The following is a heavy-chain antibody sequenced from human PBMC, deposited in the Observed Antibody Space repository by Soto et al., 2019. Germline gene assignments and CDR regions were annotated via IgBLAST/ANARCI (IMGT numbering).Heavy chain of an antibody. Sequence: EVHLVESGGGLVMPGGSLRLSCAASSFTFSDAWMNWVRQAPGKGLEWVGRIKIITEGGTTDYAAPVKGRFTISRDDSKNTLYLQMNSLKTEDTALYDCTTGLGSGNYFHDRYGGQGTLVTVSS. V-gene: IGHV3-15*07. J-gene: IGHJ4*02. CDR2: IKIITEGGTT. CDR1: SFTFSDAW. CDR3: TTGLGSGNYFHDRY. D-gene: IGHD3-10*01.